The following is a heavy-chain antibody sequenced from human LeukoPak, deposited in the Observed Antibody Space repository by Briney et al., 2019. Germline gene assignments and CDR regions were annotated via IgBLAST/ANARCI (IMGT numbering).Heavy chain of an antibody. CDR1: GFNLNYYW. CDR2: INQDGSET. D-gene: IGHD1-14*01. CDR3: TKTER. V-gene: IGHV3-7*01. Sequence: PGGSLRLSCAASGFNLNYYWMSWVREAPGKGLEWVASINQDGSETYYVESVKGRFTISRDNAKKSLYLQMNSLRAEDTAVYYCTKTERWGQGTMVTVSS. J-gene: IGHJ3*01.